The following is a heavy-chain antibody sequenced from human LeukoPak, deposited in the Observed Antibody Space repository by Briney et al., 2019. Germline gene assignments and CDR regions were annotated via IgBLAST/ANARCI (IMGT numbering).Heavy chain of an antibody. V-gene: IGHV3-30-3*01. J-gene: IGHJ3*02. CDR3: ARERDTNVFDI. CDR1: GFTFSSYA. D-gene: IGHD5-18*01. Sequence: GGSLRLSCAASGFTFSSYAMHWVRQAPGKGLEWVTVISYHGNNKYYADSVKGRFTISRDNSKNTLFLQMNSLRVEDTAVYYCARERDTNVFDIWGQGTMVTVSS. CDR2: ISYHGNNK.